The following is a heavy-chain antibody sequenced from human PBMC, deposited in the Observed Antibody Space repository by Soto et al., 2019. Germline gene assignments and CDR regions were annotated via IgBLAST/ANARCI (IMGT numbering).Heavy chain of an antibody. CDR1: GGSISSGDYY. V-gene: IGHV4-61*08. J-gene: IGHJ4*02. CDR3: ARRYSSGFGY. Sequence: PSETLSLTCTVSGGSISSGDYYWSWIRQPPGKGLEWIGYIFYSGSTNYNPSLKSRVTISVDTSKNQFSLKLSSVTAADTAVYYCARRYSSGFGYWGQGTLVTAPQ. D-gene: IGHD6-19*01. CDR2: IFYSGST.